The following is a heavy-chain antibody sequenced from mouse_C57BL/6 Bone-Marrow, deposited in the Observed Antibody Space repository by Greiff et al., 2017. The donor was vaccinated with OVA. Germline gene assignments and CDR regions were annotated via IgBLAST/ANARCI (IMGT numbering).Heavy chain of an antibody. D-gene: IGHD1-1*01. J-gene: IGHJ2*01. Sequence: VQLHQPGAELVMPGASVKLSCKASGYTFTSYWMHWVKQRPGQGLEWIGEIDPSDSYTNYNQKFKGKSTLTVDKSSSTAYMQLSSLTSEDSAVYYCARTRDYYGSSYYFDYWGQGTTLTVSS. CDR2: IDPSDSYT. CDR1: GYTFTSYW. CDR3: ARTRDYYGSSYYFDY. V-gene: IGHV1-69*01.